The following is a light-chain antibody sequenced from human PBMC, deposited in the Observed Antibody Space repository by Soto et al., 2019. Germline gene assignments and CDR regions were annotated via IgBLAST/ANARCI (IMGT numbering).Light chain of an antibody. Sequence: QSALTQPRSVSGSPGQSVTISCTGTSSDIGGYHYVSWYQQHPGKAPQLMIYDVTKRPSGVPDRFSGSKSGNTASLTISGLQADDEADYFCCSYAATDTFVFGGGTKVTVL. J-gene: IGLJ1*01. CDR2: DVT. CDR3: CSYAATDTFV. V-gene: IGLV2-11*01. CDR1: SSDIGGYHY.